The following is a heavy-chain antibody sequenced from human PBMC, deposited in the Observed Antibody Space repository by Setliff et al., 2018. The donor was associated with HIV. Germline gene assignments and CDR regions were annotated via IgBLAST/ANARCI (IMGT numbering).Heavy chain of an antibody. J-gene: IGHJ6*03. CDR1: GGTFSSYP. Sequence: ASVKVSCKASGGTFSSYPISWVRQAPGQGLEWMGGISPIFGTTHYAQKFQGRVTVTADESTSTAYMQLSSLRSDDTAVYYCARGRNYDSSGYGDYYYYMDVRGKGTTVTVSS. CDR2: ISPIFGTT. V-gene: IGHV1-69*13. D-gene: IGHD3-22*01. CDR3: ARGRNYDSSGYGDYYYYMDV.